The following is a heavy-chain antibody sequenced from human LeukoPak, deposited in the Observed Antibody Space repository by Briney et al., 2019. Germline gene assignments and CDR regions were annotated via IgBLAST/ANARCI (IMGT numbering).Heavy chain of an antibody. D-gene: IGHD1-26*01. Sequence: PSETLSLTCTVSGGSIGSTSYYWAWIRQPPGKGLEWIGSIYYSGSTYHNPSLKSRVTISVDTSKNQFSLKLSSVTAADTAVYYCARGLSGSYYYYYYGMDVWGQGTTVTVSS. CDR1: GGSIGSTSYY. V-gene: IGHV4-39*01. CDR3: ARGLSGSYYYYYYGMDV. J-gene: IGHJ6*02. CDR2: IYYSGST.